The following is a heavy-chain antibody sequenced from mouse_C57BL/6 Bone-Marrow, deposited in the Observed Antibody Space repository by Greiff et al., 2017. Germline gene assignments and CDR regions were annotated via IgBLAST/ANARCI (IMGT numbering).Heavy chain of an antibody. CDR3: AREGDTHGSSYRGFFDY. Sequence: QVHVKQPGAELVRPGTSVKLSCKASGYTFTSYWMHWVKQRPGQGLEWIGVIDPSDSYTNYNQKFKGKATLTVDTSSSTAYMQLSSLTSEDSAVYYCAREGDTHGSSYRGFFDYWGQGTTLTVSS. D-gene: IGHD1-1*01. CDR1: GYTFTSYW. CDR2: IDPSDSYT. V-gene: IGHV1-59*01. J-gene: IGHJ2*01.